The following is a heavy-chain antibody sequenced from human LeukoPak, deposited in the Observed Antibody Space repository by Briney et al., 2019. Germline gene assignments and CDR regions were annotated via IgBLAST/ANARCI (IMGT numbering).Heavy chain of an antibody. CDR2: INHSGNT. CDR3: ARSGSGYLRYYFDY. V-gene: IGHV4-34*01. Sequence: SETLSLTCAVYGGTFSGYYWSWIRQPPGKGLEWIGEINHSGNTNYNPSLKSRVTISIDTSKNQFSLKLSSVTAAGTAVYYCARSGSGYLRYYFDYWGQGTLVTVSS. J-gene: IGHJ4*02. D-gene: IGHD5-12*01. CDR1: GGTFSGYY.